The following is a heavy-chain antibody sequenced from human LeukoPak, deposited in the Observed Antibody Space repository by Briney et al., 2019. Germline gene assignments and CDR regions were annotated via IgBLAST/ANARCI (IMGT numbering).Heavy chain of an antibody. CDR2: ITRDGYST. Sequence: PGGSLRLSCATSGFSLADYTLHWVRQVPGKAMEWLSLITRDGYSTFYADSVKGRFTISRDNAKNSLYLQMNSLRAEDTAVYYCARAPVGITMVRGVIVTYPSYSDYWGQGTLVTVSS. CDR3: ARAPVGITMVRGVIVTYPSYSDY. J-gene: IGHJ4*02. D-gene: IGHD3-10*01. CDR1: GFSLADYT. V-gene: IGHV3-43*01.